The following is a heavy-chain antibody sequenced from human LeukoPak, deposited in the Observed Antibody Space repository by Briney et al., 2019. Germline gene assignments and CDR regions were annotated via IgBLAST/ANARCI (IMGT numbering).Heavy chain of an antibody. J-gene: IGHJ4*02. CDR1: GFSFNTFA. Sequence: GGSLRLSCAASGFSFNTFAMTWVRQAPGKGLEWVSSISRSGDGTYYADSVKGRFTISRDNSKNTVSLQMNSLRAEDTAVYYCAKPSGDYDYFDCWGQGTLVTVSS. D-gene: IGHD4-17*01. V-gene: IGHV3-23*01. CDR2: ISRSGDGT. CDR3: AKPSGDYDYFDC.